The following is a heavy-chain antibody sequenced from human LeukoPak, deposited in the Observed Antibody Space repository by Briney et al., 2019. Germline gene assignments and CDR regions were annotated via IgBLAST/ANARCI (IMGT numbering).Heavy chain of an antibody. CDR2: ISDDGRHN. Sequence: PGGSLRPSCAASGFTFSTYAMNWVRQAPGKGLEWVAVISDDGRHNYYADSVKGRFTISRDNSKSTLYLQMNSLRAEDTAVYYCAREKGSTNVLGAFDIWGQGTMVTVSS. V-gene: IGHV3-30*04. D-gene: IGHD3-16*01. CDR1: GFTFSTYA. J-gene: IGHJ3*02. CDR3: AREKGSTNVLGAFDI.